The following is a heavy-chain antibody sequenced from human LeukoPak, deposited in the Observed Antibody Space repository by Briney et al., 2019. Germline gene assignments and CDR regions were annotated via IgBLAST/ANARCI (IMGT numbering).Heavy chain of an antibody. CDR3: SGGGGGYCSSTSCYSFEAFDI. J-gene: IGHJ3*02. V-gene: IGHV1-69*01. CDR1: GGTFSSYA. CDR2: IIPIFGTA. D-gene: IGHD2-2*01. Sequence: SVKVSCKASGGTFSSYAISWVRQAPGQGLEWMGGIIPIFGTANYAQKFQGRVTITADESTGTAYMELNSLRSEDTAVCYFSGGGGGYCSSTSCYSFEAFDIWGQGTMVTVSS.